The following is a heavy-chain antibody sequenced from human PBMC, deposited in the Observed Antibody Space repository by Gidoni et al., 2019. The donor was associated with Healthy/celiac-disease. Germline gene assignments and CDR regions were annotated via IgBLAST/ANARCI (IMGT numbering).Heavy chain of an antibody. CDR1: GFTFSSYW. Sequence: EVQLVESGGGLVQPGGSLSLSCAASGFTFSSYWMSWVRQAPGKGLEWVANIKQDGSEKYYVDSVKGRFTISRDNAKNSLYLQMNSLRAEDTAVYYCARDRGKYSSSSGDYWGQGTLVTVSS. CDR2: IKQDGSEK. CDR3: ARDRGKYSSSSGDY. D-gene: IGHD6-6*01. J-gene: IGHJ4*02. V-gene: IGHV3-7*03.